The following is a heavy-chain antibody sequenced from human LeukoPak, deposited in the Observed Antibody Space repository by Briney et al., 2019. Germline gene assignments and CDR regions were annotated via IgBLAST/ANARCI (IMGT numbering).Heavy chain of an antibody. CDR2: INPNSGGT. D-gene: IGHD1-1*01. CDR1: GYTFTGYY. CDR3: ARDPPYNWNDGADNFDY. Sequence: SSVTVSCKASGYTFTGYYMHWVRQAPGHGLEWMGWINPNSGGTNYAQQFQGRVTMTRDTSINTAYMKLSRLRSDDTAVYYCARDPPYNWNDGADNFDYWGQGTLVTVSS. J-gene: IGHJ4*02. V-gene: IGHV1-2*02.